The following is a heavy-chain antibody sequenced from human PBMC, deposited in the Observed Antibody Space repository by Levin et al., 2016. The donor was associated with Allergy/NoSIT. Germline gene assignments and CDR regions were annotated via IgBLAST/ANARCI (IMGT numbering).Heavy chain of an antibody. CDR3: AKRSYTGNYARWFDP. Sequence: GGSLRLSCKGSGYDFTRSWIGWVREMPGKGLEWMGIIYPDDSDTRYSPSFQGHVTISVDNSINTAYLQWSSLKASDTAIYYCAKRSYTGNYARWFDPWGQGTLVTVSS. V-gene: IGHV5-51*01. CDR2: IYPDDSDT. D-gene: IGHD2-2*02. J-gene: IGHJ5*02. CDR1: GYDFTRSW.